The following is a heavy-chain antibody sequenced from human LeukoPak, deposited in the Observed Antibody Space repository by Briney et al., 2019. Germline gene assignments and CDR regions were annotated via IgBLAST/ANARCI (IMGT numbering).Heavy chain of an antibody. CDR2: MNPTSGNT. J-gene: IGHJ3*02. CDR1: GYTFTSYD. V-gene: IGHV1-8*01. CDR3: ASSVGAPDAFDI. Sequence: ASVKVSCKASGYTFTSYDINWVRQATGQGLEWMGWMNPTSGNTGHAQKFQGRVTMTRNTSISTAYMELSSLRSEDTAVYYCASSVGAPDAFDIWGQGTMVTVSS. D-gene: IGHD1-26*01.